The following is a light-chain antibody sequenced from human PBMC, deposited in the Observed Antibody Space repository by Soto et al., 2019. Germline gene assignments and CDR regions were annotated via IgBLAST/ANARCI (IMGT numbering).Light chain of an antibody. CDR3: QQYGISPKT. CDR1: QSVNSLF. Sequence: EIVLTQSPGTLSLSPGERATLSCRASQSVNSLFFGWHQQKPGQAPRLPIYGTTNRAAGIPGRFSGSGSGTDFTLTISRLEPEDSAVYFCQQYGISPKTFGQGTKVDIK. CDR2: GTT. J-gene: IGKJ1*01. V-gene: IGKV3-20*01.